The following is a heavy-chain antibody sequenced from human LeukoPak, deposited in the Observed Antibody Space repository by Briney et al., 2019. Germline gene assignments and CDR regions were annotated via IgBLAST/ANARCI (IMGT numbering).Heavy chain of an antibody. CDR2: IYSGGST. J-gene: IGHJ4*02. CDR1: GFTVSSNY. D-gene: IGHD2-2*01. Sequence: GGSLRLSCAASGFTVSSNYMSWVRQAPGKGLEWVSVIYSGGSTYYADSVKGRFTISRDNSKNTLYLQMNSLRAEDTAVYYCAKGRYCSSTSCYFLFDYWGQGTLVTVSS. V-gene: IGHV3-53*01. CDR3: AKGRYCSSTSCYFLFDY.